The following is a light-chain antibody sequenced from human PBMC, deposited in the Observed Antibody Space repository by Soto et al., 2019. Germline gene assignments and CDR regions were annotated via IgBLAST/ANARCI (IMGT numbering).Light chain of an antibody. V-gene: IGKV3-20*01. J-gene: IGKJ1*01. CDR1: HSFSSSL. Sequence: EIVLSQSPGTLSSSPGERITLSCRASHSFSSSLLAWYQQKPGQAPRLLIYGTSTRATGIPDRFSGSGSSTDFTLTISRLEPEDFATYYCQHYNSYSEAFGQGTKVELK. CDR2: GTS. CDR3: QHYNSYSEA.